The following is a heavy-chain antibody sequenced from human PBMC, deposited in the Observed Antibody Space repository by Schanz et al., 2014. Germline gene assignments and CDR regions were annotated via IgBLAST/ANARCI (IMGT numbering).Heavy chain of an antibody. CDR3: ARAARRTRVVPQYFDY. V-gene: IGHV4-34*01. D-gene: IGHD2-2*01. J-gene: IGHJ4*02. CDR2: INHGGST. CDR1: GGSFSGYY. Sequence: QVQLQQWGAGLLKPSETLSLTCAVYGGSFSGYYWSWIRQPPGKGLEWIAEINHGGSTNYNPSLKSRVTISVDTSKNQFSLKLRSVTAADTAVYYCARAARRTRVVPQYFDYWGQGTLVTVSS.